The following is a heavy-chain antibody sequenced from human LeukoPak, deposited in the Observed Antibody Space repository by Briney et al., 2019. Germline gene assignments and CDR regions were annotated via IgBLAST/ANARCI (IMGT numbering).Heavy chain of an antibody. CDR2: IYYSGST. J-gene: IGHJ4*02. D-gene: IGHD4-17*01. V-gene: IGHV4-59*08. CDR3: ARGAAGDYADFDY. CDR1: GGSISSYY. Sequence: SAALSLTCTVAGGSISSYYWSWIRPPPGKGQEWSGNIYYSGSTNYNPSLKSRVIISIDTSKNQFSLELSSVTAADTAVYYCARGAAGDYADFDYWGQGTLVTVSS.